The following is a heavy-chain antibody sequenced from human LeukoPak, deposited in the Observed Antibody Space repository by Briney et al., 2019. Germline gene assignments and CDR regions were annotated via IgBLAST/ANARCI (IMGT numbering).Heavy chain of an antibody. CDR2: IYPGDSDT. J-gene: IGHJ3*02. V-gene: IGHV5-51*01. CDR1: GYGFTSYW. Sequence: GEALQISFKGSGYGFTSYWIGWGRPMPGKGGEWRGIIYPGDSDTRYSPSFQGQVPISADKSISPAYLQWSSLKASDTAMYYCARHSAYCSGGSCYRSDAFDIWGQGTMVTVSS. CDR3: ARHSAYCSGGSCYRSDAFDI. D-gene: IGHD2-15*01.